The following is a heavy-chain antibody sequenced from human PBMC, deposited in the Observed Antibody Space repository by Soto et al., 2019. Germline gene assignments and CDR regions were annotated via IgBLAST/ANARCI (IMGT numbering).Heavy chain of an antibody. CDR3: ARAGGITIFKEGSYGMDV. CDR1: GYTFTGYY. D-gene: IGHD3-3*01. V-gene: IGHV1-2*02. J-gene: IGHJ6*02. Sequence: QAQLVQSGAEVKKPGASVKVSCKASGYTFTGYYMHWVRQAPGQGLEWMGWINPNSGGTNYAQKFQGRVTMTRDTSISTAYMELSRLRSDDTAVYYCARAGGITIFKEGSYGMDVWGQGTTVTVSS. CDR2: INPNSGGT.